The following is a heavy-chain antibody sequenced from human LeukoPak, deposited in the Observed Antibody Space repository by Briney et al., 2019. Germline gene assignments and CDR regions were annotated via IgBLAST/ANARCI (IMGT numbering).Heavy chain of an antibody. V-gene: IGHV3-30-3*01. J-gene: IGHJ6*02. CDR2: ISYDGSNK. Sequence: GGSLRLSCAASGFTFSSYAMHWVRQAPGKGLEWVAVISYDGSNKYYADSVKGRSTISRDNSKNTLYLQMSSLRAEDTAVYYCAKEYYDSSGYYYEVLYYYYGMDVWGQGTTVTVSS. CDR1: GFTFSSYA. CDR3: AKEYYDSSGYYYEVLYYYYGMDV. D-gene: IGHD3-22*01.